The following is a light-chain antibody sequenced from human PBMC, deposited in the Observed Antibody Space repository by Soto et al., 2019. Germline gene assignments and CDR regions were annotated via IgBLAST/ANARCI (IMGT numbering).Light chain of an antibody. V-gene: IGKV3-20*01. J-gene: IGKJ5*01. Sequence: EIALTQSACTLSLSAGERATLSWRASQSVSSSYLAWYQQKTGQAPRLVIYGASSRATGIPDRFSGSGYGTDFNLTISRLETEDFAVYYCQQYGSSLITFGQGTRLEI. CDR3: QQYGSSLIT. CDR2: GAS. CDR1: QSVSSSY.